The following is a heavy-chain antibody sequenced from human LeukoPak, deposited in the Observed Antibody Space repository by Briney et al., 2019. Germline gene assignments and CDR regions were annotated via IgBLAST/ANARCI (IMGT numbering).Heavy chain of an antibody. V-gene: IGHV1-69*04. CDR2: IIPILGIA. Sequence: GASVKVSCKASGGTFSSYAISWVRQAPGQGLEWMGRIIPILGIANYAQKFQGRVTITADKSTSTAYMELSSLRSEDTAVYYCARLVGGADGVPDYYGMDVWGQGTTVTVSS. D-gene: IGHD1-26*01. J-gene: IGHJ6*02. CDR3: ARLVGGADGVPDYYGMDV. CDR1: GGTFSSYA.